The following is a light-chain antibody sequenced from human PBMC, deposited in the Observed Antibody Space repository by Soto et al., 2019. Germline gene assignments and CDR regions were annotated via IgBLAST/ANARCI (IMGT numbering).Light chain of an antibody. CDR2: EVS. CDR3: SSYAGSSTYV. J-gene: IGLJ1*01. V-gene: IGLV2-8*01. Sequence: QSVLTQPPSASGSPGQSVTISCTGTSSDVGGYDYVSWYQQHPGKAPKLMIYEVSKRPSGVPDRFSGSKSGNTASLTVSGLQAEDEADYYCSSYAGSSTYVFGTGTKVTV. CDR1: SSDVGGYDY.